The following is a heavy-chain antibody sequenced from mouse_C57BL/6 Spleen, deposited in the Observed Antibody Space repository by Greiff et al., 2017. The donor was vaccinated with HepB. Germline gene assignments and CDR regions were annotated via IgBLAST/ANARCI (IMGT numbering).Heavy chain of an antibody. CDR2: IYPGGGYT. J-gene: IGHJ3*01. CDR1: GYTFTNYW. Sequence: QVHLKQSGAELVRPGTSVKMSCKASGYTFTNYWIGWAKQRPGHGLEWIGDIYPGGGYTNYNEKFKGKATLTADKSSSTAYMQFSSLTSEDSAIYYCAVYYGNSAWFAYWGQGTLVTVPA. D-gene: IGHD2-1*01. V-gene: IGHV1-63*01. CDR3: AVYYGNSAWFAY.